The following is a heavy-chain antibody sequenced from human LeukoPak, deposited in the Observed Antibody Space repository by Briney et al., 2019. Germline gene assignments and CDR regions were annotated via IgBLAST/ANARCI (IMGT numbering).Heavy chain of an antibody. CDR1: GFDVMTNY. CDR3: VKETPGTTMYY. Sequence: GGSLRLSCAASGFDVMTNYMSWVRQAPGEGQEWVSVISRGADTYYADSVKGRFIIYRDSSTNTVYLQMDRLRAEDTAVYFCVKETPGTTMYYWGQGTLVTVSS. J-gene: IGHJ4*02. D-gene: IGHD4-11*01. CDR2: ISRGADT. V-gene: IGHV3-66*01.